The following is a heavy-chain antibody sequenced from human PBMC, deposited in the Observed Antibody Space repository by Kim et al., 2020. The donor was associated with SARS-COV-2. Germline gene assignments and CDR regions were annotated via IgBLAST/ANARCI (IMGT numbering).Heavy chain of an antibody. CDR1: GGSISSSSYY. J-gene: IGHJ5*02. D-gene: IGHD6-6*01. CDR3: ASEYSSSSWVFFVDP. V-gene: IGHV4-39*01. Sequence: SETLSLTCTVSGGSISSSSYYWGWIRQPPGKGLEWIGSIYYSGSTYYNPSLKSRVTISVDTSKNQFSLKLSSVTAADTAVYYCASEYSSSSWVFFVDPWGQGTLVTVSS. CDR2: IYYSGST.